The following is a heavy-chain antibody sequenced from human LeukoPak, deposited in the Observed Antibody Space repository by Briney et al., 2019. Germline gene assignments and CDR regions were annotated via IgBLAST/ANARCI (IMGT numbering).Heavy chain of an antibody. V-gene: IGHV1-46*01. J-gene: IGHJ6*02. CDR1: GYTFTSYY. CDR2: INPSGGST. D-gene: IGHD3-10*01. CDR3: ARALGLLYYYGSGSQGGYYGMDV. Sequence: ASVKVSCKASGYTFTSYYMHWVRQAPGQGLEWMGIINPSGGSTSYAQKFQGRVTITRDTSTSTVYMELSSLRSEDTAVYYCARALGLLYYYGSGSQGGYYGMDVWGQGTTVTVSS.